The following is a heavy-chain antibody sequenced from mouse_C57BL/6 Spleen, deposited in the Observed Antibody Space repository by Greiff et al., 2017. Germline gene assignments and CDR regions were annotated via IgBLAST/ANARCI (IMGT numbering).Heavy chain of an antibody. CDR2: IYPGSGST. CDR3: ARRTNYYGTWYFDV. V-gene: IGHV1-55*01. Sequence: VQLQQPGAELVKPGASVKMSCKASGYTFTSYWITWVKQRPGQGLEWIGDIYPGSGSTNYNEKFKSKATLTVDTSSSTAYMQLSSLTSEDSAVYYCARRTNYYGTWYFDVWGTGTTGTVSS. D-gene: IGHD1-1*01. J-gene: IGHJ1*03. CDR1: GYTFTSYW.